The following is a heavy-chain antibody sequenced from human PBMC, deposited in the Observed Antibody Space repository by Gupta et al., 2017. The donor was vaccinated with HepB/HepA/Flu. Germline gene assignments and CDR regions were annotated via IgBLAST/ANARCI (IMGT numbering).Heavy chain of an antibody. CDR1: GGSIRSGGYS. CDR3: ARGGSMVRRVLDATYYFDY. CDR2: IYHSGST. Sequence: QLQLQESGSGLVKPSQTLSLTCAVSGGSIRSGGYSWSWIRQPPGKGLEWIGYIYHSGSTYYNPSLKSRVTISVDRSKNQFSLKLSSVTAADTAVYYCARGGSMVRRVLDATYYFDYWGQGTLVTGSS. D-gene: IGHD3-10*01. J-gene: IGHJ4*02. V-gene: IGHV4-30-2*01.